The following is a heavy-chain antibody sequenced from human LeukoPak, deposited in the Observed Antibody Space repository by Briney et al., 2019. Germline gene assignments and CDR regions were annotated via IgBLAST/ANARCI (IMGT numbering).Heavy chain of an antibody. J-gene: IGHJ4*02. D-gene: IGHD4-23*01. CDR3: ARYGGSSARFSDY. CDR1: GYSFTTYW. Sequence: GESLKISCKGSGYSFTTYWIGWVRQLPGEGLEWMGTIYPSDSDTKYSPSFRGQVTISADKSITTAYLQWNSLQASDTAIYYCARYGGSSARFSDYWGQGTLATVSS. CDR2: IYPSDSDT. V-gene: IGHV5-51*01.